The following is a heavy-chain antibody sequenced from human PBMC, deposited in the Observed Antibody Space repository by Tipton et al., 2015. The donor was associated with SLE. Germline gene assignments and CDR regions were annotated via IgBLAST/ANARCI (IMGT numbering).Heavy chain of an antibody. CDR3: ARHPPREQLVFGYFDL. V-gene: IGHV1-2*02. J-gene: IGHJ2*01. D-gene: IGHD6-13*01. Sequence: QVQLVQSGAEVKKPGASVKVSCNASGYTFTGYYMHWVRQAPGQGLEWMGWINPNSGGTNYAQKFQGRVTMTRDTSISTAYMELSRLRSDDTAVYYCARHPPREQLVFGYFDLWGRGTLVTASS. CDR1: GYTFTGYY. CDR2: INPNSGGT.